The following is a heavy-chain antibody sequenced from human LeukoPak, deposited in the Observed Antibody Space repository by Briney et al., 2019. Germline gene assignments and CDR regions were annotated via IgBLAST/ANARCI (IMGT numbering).Heavy chain of an antibody. Sequence: SETLSLTCTVSGGSISSYYWSWIRQPPGKGLEWIGYIYYIGSTNYNPSLKSRVTISVDRSKNQFSLKLSSVTAADTAVYYCAGYDDSSGFYPNDAFDIWGQGTMVTVSS. CDR2: IYYIGST. CDR1: GGSISSYY. D-gene: IGHD3-22*01. V-gene: IGHV4-59*01. J-gene: IGHJ3*02. CDR3: AGYDDSSGFYPNDAFDI.